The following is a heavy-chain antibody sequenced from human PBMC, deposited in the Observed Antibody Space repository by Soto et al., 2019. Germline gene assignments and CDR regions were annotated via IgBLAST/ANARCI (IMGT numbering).Heavy chain of an antibody. J-gene: IGHJ4*02. CDR3: ARANGDFDY. V-gene: IGHV1-8*01. CDR1: GYTFTSYD. D-gene: IGHD4-17*01. CDR2: MNLNSGYT. Sequence: QVQLVQSGAEVKKPGASVKVSCKASGYTFTSYDINWVRQATGQGLEWMGWMNLNSGYTGYAQKFQGRVTMTRDNCIRTAFMELSSLRSEDTAVYYCARANGDFDYWGQGTLVTVSS.